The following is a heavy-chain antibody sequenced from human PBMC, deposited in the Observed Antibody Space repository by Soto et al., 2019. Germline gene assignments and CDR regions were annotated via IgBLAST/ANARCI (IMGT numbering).Heavy chain of an antibody. D-gene: IGHD3-10*01. CDR1: GFTFSSYA. Sequence: GGSLRLSCAASGFTFSSYAMSWVRQAPGKGLEWVSAISGSGGSTYYADSVKGRFTISRDNSKNTLYLQMSSLRAEDSAVYYCARGSTDSYPGIRIFDYWGRVTLVTVSS. J-gene: IGHJ4*02. V-gene: IGHV3-23*01. CDR3: ARGSTDSYPGIRIFDY. CDR2: ISGSGGST.